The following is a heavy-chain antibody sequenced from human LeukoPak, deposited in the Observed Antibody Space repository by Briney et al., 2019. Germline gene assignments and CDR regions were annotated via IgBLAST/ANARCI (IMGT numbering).Heavy chain of an antibody. J-gene: IGHJ4*02. Sequence: ASVKVSCKASGYTFTGYYMHWMRQAPGQGLEWMGRINPNSGGTNYAQKFQARVTMTRDTSISTAYMELSRLRSDDTAEYYCARTVVVVAAPDCWGQGTLVSVSS. V-gene: IGHV1-2*06. CDR2: INPNSGGT. CDR1: GYTFTGYY. CDR3: ARTVVVVAAPDC. D-gene: IGHD2-15*01.